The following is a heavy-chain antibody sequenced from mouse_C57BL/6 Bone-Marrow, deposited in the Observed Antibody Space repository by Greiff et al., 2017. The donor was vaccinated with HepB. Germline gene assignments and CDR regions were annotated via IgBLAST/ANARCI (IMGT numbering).Heavy chain of an antibody. Sequence: QVQLQQSGAELARPGASVKLSCKASGYTFTSYGISWVKQRTGQGLEWIGEIYPRSGNTYYNEKFKGKATLTADKSSSTAYMELRSLTSEDSAVYFCASYYYGSSYRYFDVWGTGTTVTVSS. D-gene: IGHD1-1*01. CDR3: ASYYYGSSYRYFDV. J-gene: IGHJ1*03. V-gene: IGHV1-81*01. CDR1: GYTFTSYG. CDR2: IYPRSGNT.